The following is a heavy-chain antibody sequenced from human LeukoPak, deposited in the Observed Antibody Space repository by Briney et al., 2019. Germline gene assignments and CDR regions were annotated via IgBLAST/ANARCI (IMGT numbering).Heavy chain of an antibody. J-gene: IGHJ4*02. D-gene: IGHD4-23*01. CDR1: GFTFSSYG. Sequence: RTGGSLRLSCAASGFTFSSYGMHWVRQAPGKGLEWVAFIRYDGSNKYYADSVKGRFTISRDNAKNSLYLQMNSLRAEDTAVYYCAKMTNGGHDYWGQGTLVTVSS. V-gene: IGHV3-30*02. CDR2: IRYDGSNK. CDR3: AKMTNGGHDY.